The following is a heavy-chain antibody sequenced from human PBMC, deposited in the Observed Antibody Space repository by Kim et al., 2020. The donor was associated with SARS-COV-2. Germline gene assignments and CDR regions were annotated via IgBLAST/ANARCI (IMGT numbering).Heavy chain of an antibody. Sequence: SVKVSCKASGGTFSTYSLNWVRQAPGQGPEWMGQIIPIFGTTHYTEKFQGRVTITADESTRTAYMQLRNLSSDDTAVYYCARGVAAAGLPRGELPATNVEDWGQGTLDTV. V-gene: IGHV1-69*13. D-gene: IGHD6-13*01. CDR3: ARGVAAAGLPRGELPATNVED. CDR2: IIPIFGTT. CDR1: GGTFSTYS. J-gene: IGHJ4*02.